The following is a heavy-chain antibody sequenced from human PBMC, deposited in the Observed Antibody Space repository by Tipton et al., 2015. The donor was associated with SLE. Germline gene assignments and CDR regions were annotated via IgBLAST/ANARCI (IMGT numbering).Heavy chain of an antibody. Sequence: TLSLTCTVSGGSINNSYYYWAWIRQPPGKGLEWIGSIYYSGSTFNNPSLKSRVTITVDTSKNQFSLKLSSVTAADTAVYYCARAGGGDSNWFDPWGQGTLVTVSS. CDR1: GGSINNSYYY. V-gene: IGHV4-39*07. D-gene: IGHD2-21*01. CDR3: ARAGGGDSNWFDP. J-gene: IGHJ5*02. CDR2: IYYSGST.